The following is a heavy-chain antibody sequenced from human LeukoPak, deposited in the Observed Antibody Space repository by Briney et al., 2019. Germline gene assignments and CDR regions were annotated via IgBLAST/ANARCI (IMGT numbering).Heavy chain of an antibody. Sequence: ASVKVSCKASGYTFTSYGISWVRQAPGQGLEWMGWISAYNGNTNYAQKLQGRVTMTTDTSASTAYMELSSLRSEDTAVYYCARVRITMVRGPWDYWGQGTLVTVSS. CDR3: ARVRITMVRGPWDY. V-gene: IGHV1-18*01. CDR1: GYTFTSYG. J-gene: IGHJ4*02. CDR2: ISAYNGNT. D-gene: IGHD3-10*01.